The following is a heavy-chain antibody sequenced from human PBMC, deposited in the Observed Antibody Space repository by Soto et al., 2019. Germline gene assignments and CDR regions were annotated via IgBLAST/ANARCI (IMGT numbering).Heavy chain of an antibody. CDR1: GGSISGYY. D-gene: IGHD3-22*01. CDR3: ARARYDSSGYYYFDY. CDR2: IYYSGSS. Sequence: QVQLQQSGPGLVKPSETLSLTCTVSGGSISGYYWSWIRQPPGKGLEWIGYIYYSGSSNYNPSLKSRVTIPLDTSKNQVSLRLRSVTAADTAVYYCARARYDSSGYYYFDYWGQGTLVTVSS. V-gene: IGHV4-59*01. J-gene: IGHJ4*02.